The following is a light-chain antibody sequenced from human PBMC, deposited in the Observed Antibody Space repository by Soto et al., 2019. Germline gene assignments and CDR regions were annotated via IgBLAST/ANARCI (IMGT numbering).Light chain of an antibody. Sequence: EIVLPQSPATLSSSPGERATLSCRASQTVGVSLAWYQHTPGQAPSLIIYDASNTTAGIPASFSRSGPPTAFDCTNTSLQPQDFPSYYCHQSERRARTFGQRTKVDI. CDR3: HQSERRART. V-gene: IGKV3-11*01. CDR2: DAS. CDR1: QTVGVS. J-gene: IGKJ1*01.